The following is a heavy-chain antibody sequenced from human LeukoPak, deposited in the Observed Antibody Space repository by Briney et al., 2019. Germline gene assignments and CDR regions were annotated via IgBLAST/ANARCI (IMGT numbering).Heavy chain of an antibody. D-gene: IGHD4-17*01. Sequence: TGGSLRLSCAASGFTFDDYAMHWVRQAPGKGLEWVSGISWNSGSIGYADSVKGRFTISRDNAKNSLYLQMNSLRAEDTALYYCAKGPATVTTVGGFDYWGQGTLVTVSS. CDR3: AKGPATVTTVGGFDY. CDR2: ISWNSGSI. J-gene: IGHJ4*02. V-gene: IGHV3-9*01. CDR1: GFTFDDYA.